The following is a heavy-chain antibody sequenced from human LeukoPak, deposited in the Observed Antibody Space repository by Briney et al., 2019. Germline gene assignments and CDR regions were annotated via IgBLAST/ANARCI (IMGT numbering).Heavy chain of an antibody. Sequence: GGSLRLSCAASGFTFSSYWMHWVRQAPGKGLVWVSRINRDGSSTSYADSVKGRFTISRDNGKNTLYLQMNSLRTEDTALYYCARDHYYMCSSTSCYDSNWFEPWGQGTLVTVSS. D-gene: IGHD2-2*01. CDR1: GFTFSSYW. V-gene: IGHV3-74*01. J-gene: IGHJ5*02. CDR3: ARDHYYMCSSTSCYDSNWFEP. CDR2: INRDGSST.